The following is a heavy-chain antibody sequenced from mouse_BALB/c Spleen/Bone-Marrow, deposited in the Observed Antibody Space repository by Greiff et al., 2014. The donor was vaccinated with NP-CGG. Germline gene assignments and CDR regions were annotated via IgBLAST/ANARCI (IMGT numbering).Heavy chain of an antibody. D-gene: IGHD2-1*01. J-gene: IGHJ4*01. V-gene: IGHV14-3*02. Sequence: VQLQQSGAELVKPGASVKLSRTASGFNIKDTYMHWVKQRPEQGLEWIGRIDPANGNTKYDPKFQGKATITADTSSNTAYPQLSSLTSEDTAVYYCAIYYGNYYAMDYWGQGTSVTVSS. CDR1: GFNIKDTY. CDR2: IDPANGNT. CDR3: AIYYGNYYAMDY.